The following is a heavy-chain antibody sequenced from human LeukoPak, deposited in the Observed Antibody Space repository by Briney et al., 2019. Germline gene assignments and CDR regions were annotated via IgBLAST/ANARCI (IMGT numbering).Heavy chain of an antibody. D-gene: IGHD3-16*01. CDR2: INHNGNVN. CDR1: GFTFSSYW. CDR3: ARGGGLDV. V-gene: IGHV3-7*03. Sequence: GGSLRLSCAASGFTFSSYWINWARQAPGKGLEWVASINHNGNVNYYVDSVKGRFTISRDNAKNSLYLQMSNLRAEDTAAYFCARGGGLDVWGQGATVTVSS. J-gene: IGHJ6*02.